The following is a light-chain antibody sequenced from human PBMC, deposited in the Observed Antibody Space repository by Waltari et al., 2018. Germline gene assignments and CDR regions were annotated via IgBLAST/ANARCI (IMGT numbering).Light chain of an antibody. Sequence: QSALTQPASVSGSPGQSITISCTGTSSDVGGYNYVSWYQQPPGKVPTLMLYDVSNRPTGVSNRVSGSKPGNRASLTISGLQAEDEADYYCSSSTTSSTLVFGSGTKVTVL. CDR1: SSDVGGYNY. CDR2: DVS. V-gene: IGLV2-14*03. CDR3: SSSTTSSTLV. J-gene: IGLJ6*01.